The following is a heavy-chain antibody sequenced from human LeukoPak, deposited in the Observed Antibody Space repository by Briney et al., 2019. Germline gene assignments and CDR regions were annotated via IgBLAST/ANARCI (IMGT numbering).Heavy chain of an antibody. J-gene: IGHJ4*02. Sequence: SETLSLTCAVYGGSFSGYYWSWIRQPPGKGLEWIGEINHSGSTNYNPSLKSRVTTSVDTSKNQFSLKLSSVTAADTAVYYCARQLWSSYFDYWGQGTLVTVSS. D-gene: IGHD5-18*01. V-gene: IGHV4-34*01. CDR2: INHSGST. CDR1: GGSFSGYY. CDR3: ARQLWSSYFDY.